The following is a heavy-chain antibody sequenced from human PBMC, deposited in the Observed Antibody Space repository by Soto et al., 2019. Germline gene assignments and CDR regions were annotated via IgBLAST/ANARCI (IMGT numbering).Heavy chain of an antibody. CDR1: GGTISSWY. D-gene: IGHD3-16*01. CDR3: GRRVEHKNDYWYADY. J-gene: IGHJ4*01. V-gene: IGHV4-39*01. Sequence: SETLSLTCTVSGGTISSWYWGWIRQPPGKGLEWIGSIYYSGSTYYNPSLKSRVTISVDTSKNQFSLKLSSVTAADTAVYYCGRRVEHKNDYWYADYWGQGTLVTVSS. CDR2: IYYSGST.